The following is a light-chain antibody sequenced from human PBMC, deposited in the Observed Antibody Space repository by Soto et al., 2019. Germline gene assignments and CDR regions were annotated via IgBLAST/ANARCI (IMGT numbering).Light chain of an antibody. CDR3: QHYNTYPWT. CDR1: QSISSW. V-gene: IGKV1-5*03. Sequence: DIQITQSPSILSASVGDRVTITCRASQSISSWLAWYQQKPGKAPNLLIHKASHLESGVPSRFRGSGSGTECTLPLSRLQPGDFATYYCQHYNTYPWTFGQGTKVDIK. J-gene: IGKJ1*01. CDR2: KAS.